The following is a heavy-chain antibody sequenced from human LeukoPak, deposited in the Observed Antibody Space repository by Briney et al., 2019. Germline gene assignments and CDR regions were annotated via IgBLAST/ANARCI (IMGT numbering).Heavy chain of an antibody. Sequence: GGSLRLSCAASGFILSSYSINWVRQAPGKGLEWASLIESGSSTYYADSVRGRFTISRDNAKNSLYLQMNSLRDEDTAVYYCARVPIVGGIDYWGQGSLVTVSS. CDR2: IESGSST. V-gene: IGHV3-21*01. D-gene: IGHD1-26*01. CDR3: ARVPIVGGIDY. CDR1: GFILSSYS. J-gene: IGHJ4*02.